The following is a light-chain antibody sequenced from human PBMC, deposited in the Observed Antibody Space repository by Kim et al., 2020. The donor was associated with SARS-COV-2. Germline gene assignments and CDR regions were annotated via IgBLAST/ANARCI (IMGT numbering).Light chain of an antibody. CDR1: QSVSSN. Sequence: PGEKATPSCRASQSVSSNLAWYQQKPGQAPRLLIYGASTRATGIPARFSGSGSGTEFTLTISSLQSEDFAVYYCQQYNNWPPRYTFGQGTKVDIK. V-gene: IGKV3-15*01. CDR3: QQYNNWPPRYT. J-gene: IGKJ2*01. CDR2: GAS.